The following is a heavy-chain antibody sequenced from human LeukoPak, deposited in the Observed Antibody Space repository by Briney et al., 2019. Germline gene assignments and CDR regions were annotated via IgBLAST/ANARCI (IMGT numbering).Heavy chain of an antibody. CDR1: GFTVRSNY. Sequence: LTGGSLRLSCAASGFTVRSNYMSWVRQAPGKGLEWVSVIYSGGSTYYADSVKGRFTISRDNSKNTLYLQMNSLRADDTAIYYCARNQQLGGHSYYYYGMDVWGQGTTVTVSS. D-gene: IGHD3-16*01. CDR2: IYSGGST. CDR3: ARNQQLGGHSYYYYGMDV. V-gene: IGHV3-53*01. J-gene: IGHJ6*02.